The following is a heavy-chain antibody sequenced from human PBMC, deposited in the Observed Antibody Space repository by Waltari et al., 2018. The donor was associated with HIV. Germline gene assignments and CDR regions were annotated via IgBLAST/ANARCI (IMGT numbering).Heavy chain of an antibody. CDR1: GFTVSSSS. Sequence: EVQLVESGGGLIQPGGSLRLSCVASGFTVSSSSMSWVRQTPTKGLEWVSVINSGGNSLYTDSVKYRFTISRDNSKNTLFLQMNSLRADDTAVYYCARLFLDAYCIAHWSFDLWGCGTLVTFSS. V-gene: IGHV3-53*01. J-gene: IGHJ2*01. CDR2: INSGGNS. CDR3: ARLFLDAYCIAHWSFDL. D-gene: IGHD1-26*01.